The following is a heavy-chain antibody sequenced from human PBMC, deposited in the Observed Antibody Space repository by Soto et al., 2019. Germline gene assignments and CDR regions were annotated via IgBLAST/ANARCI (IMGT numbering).Heavy chain of an antibody. CDR2: IYHTGTT. J-gene: IGHJ4*02. Sequence: TGSLTGAVWGDSIIRGYYWARIRQPPGKGVEWVASIYHTGTTYYNPSLTSRVTISVDTSRNQVPLKLTSVTAADSAVYYCARTDSVGFYTYCGQGNLVT. CDR3: ARTDSVGFYTY. CDR1: GDSIIRGYY. D-gene: IGHD2-15*01. V-gene: IGHV4-38-2*01.